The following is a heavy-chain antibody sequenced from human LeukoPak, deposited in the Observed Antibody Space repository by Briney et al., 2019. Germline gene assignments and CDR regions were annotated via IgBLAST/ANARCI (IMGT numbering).Heavy chain of an antibody. CDR3: AKQMAVDYFDY. CDR1: GFTFSSYG. D-gene: IGHD5-24*01. V-gene: IGHV3-30*18. J-gene: IGHJ4*02. CDR2: ISYDAKNE. Sequence: PGRSLRLSCAASGFTFSSYGMHWVRQAPGKGLEWVAVISYDAKNEYYTDSVKGRFTISRDNAKNTLYLQMNSLRAEDTAVYYCAKQMAVDYFDYWGQGTLVTVSS.